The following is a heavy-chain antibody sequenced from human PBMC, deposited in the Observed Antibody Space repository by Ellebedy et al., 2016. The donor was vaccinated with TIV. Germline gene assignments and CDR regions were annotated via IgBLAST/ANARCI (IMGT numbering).Heavy chain of an antibody. V-gene: IGHV3-7*01. CDR3: ARAIYGASYL. J-gene: IGHJ2*01. CDR2: IRQDGSEK. Sequence: GGSLRLSCAASGFSFSSYWMTWVRQAPGKGLEWVANIRQDGSEKYYVDSVTGRFTISRDNAKNSLYLQMNSLGAEDTAVYYCARAIYGASYLWGRGTLVTVSS. CDR1: GFSFSSYW. D-gene: IGHD4-17*01.